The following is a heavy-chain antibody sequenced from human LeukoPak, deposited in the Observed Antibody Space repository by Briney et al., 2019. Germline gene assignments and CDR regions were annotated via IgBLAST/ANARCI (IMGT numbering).Heavy chain of an antibody. CDR2: ISAYNGNT. V-gene: IGHV1-18*01. CDR1: GYTFTSYG. CDR3: ARDYGNYYDSSGRNLDY. J-gene: IGHJ4*02. Sequence: GASVKVSCKASGYTFTSYGISWVRQAPGQGLEWMGWISAYNGNTNYAQKLQGRVTMTTDTSTSTAYMELSSLRSEDTAVYYCARDYGNYYDSSGRNLDYWGQGTLVTVSP. D-gene: IGHD3-22*01.